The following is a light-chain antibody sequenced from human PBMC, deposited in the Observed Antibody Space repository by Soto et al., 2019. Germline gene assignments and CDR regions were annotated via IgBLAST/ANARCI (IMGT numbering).Light chain of an antibody. J-gene: IGLJ1*01. CDR3: SSYISSSTPYV. CDR1: SSDVGGYNY. V-gene: IGLV2-14*03. CDR2: GVS. Sequence: QSVLTQPPSASGSPGQSVTISCTGTSSDVGGYNYVSWYQHHPGKAPKLMIYGVSERPSGVSDRFSGSKSGNTASLTISGLQAEDEADYYCSSYISSSTPYVFGTGTKVTVL.